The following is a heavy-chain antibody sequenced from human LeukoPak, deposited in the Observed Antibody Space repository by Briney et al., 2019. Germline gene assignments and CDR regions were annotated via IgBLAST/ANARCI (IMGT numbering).Heavy chain of an antibody. J-gene: IGHJ3*02. CDR2: ISYDGSNK. Sequence: GRSLRLSCAASGFTFSSYVMHWVRQAPGKGLEWVAVISYDGSNKYYADSVKGRFTISRDNSKNTLYLQMNSLRAEDTAVYYCAKEDAFDIWGQGTMVTVSS. CDR1: GFTFSSYV. CDR3: AKEDAFDI. V-gene: IGHV3-30*18.